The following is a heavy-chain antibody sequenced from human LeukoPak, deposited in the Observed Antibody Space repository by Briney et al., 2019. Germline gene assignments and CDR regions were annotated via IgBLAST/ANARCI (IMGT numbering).Heavy chain of an antibody. J-gene: IGHJ4*02. CDR2: ISGSGGST. Sequence: GGSLRLSCAASGFTFSSYAMSWVRQAPGKGLEWVSAISGSGGSTYYADSVKGRFTISRDNSKNTLYLQMNSLRAEDTAVYYCAKSGARDGHKPLDYWGQGTLVTVSS. D-gene: IGHD5-24*01. CDR1: GFTFSSYA. V-gene: IGHV3-23*01. CDR3: AKSGARDGHKPLDY.